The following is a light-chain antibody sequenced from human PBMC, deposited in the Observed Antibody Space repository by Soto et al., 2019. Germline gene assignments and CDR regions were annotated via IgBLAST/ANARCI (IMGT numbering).Light chain of an antibody. CDR2: DVS. Sequence: QSALTQPASVSGSPGQSITISCTGTSSDVGASNYVSWYQQHPGNVPKLMIYDVSDRPSGVSNRFSGSKSGNTASLTISGLQAEDEAEYYCSSFTMSDSYVFGTGTKLTVL. CDR1: SSDVGASNY. V-gene: IGLV2-14*03. J-gene: IGLJ1*01. CDR3: SSFTMSDSYV.